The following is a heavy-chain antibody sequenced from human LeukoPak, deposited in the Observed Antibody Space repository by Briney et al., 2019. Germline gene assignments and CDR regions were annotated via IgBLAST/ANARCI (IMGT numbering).Heavy chain of an antibody. CDR2: ISSASRYI. CDR1: GFTFSNYT. V-gene: IGHV3-21*01. J-gene: IGHJ6*02. CDR3: ARIQGYSYAMDV. Sequence: GGSLRLSCAASGFTFSNYTMNWVRQAPGKGLEWVSSISSASRYIYYADSVKGRFTISRDNAQNSLYLQMNSLRAEDTSVYYCARIQGYSYAMDVWGQGTTVTVSS.